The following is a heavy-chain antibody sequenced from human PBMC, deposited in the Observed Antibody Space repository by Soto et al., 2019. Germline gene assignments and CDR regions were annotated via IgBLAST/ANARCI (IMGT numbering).Heavy chain of an antibody. CDR1: GGSISRYY. CDR2: IYYSGST. J-gene: IGHJ4*02. D-gene: IGHD3-3*01. CDR3: ARGSVLRFLEWLYLDY. Sequence: SETLSLTCNVSGGSISRYYWSWIRQAPGKGLEWIGYIYYSGSTNYNPSLKSRVTISVDTSKNQFSLKLSSVTAADTAVYYCARGSVLRFLEWLYLDYWGQGTLVTVSS. V-gene: IGHV4-59*01.